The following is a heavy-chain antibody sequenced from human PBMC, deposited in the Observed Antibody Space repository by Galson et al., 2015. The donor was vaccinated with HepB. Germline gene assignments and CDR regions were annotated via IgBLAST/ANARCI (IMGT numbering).Heavy chain of an antibody. Sequence: SLRLSCAASGFTFSTYSMNWVRQAPGKGLEWVSSVSGSSTSIYYADSVKGRFTISRDNAKNSLYLQMNSLRAEDTAVYYCSRSVRGIIKQLFDYWGQGTLVTVSS. D-gene: IGHD3-10*01. J-gene: IGHJ4*02. CDR3: SRSVRGIIKQLFDY. CDR1: GFTFSTYS. CDR2: VSGSSTSI. V-gene: IGHV3-21*01.